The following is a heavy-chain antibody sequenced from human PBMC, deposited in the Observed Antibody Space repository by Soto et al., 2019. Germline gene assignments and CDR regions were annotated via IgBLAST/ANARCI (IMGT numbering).Heavy chain of an antibody. J-gene: IGHJ4*02. CDR2: INAGNGNT. V-gene: IGHV1-3*01. CDR3: ARVLAAETHFDY. Sequence: QVQLVQSGAEVKKPGASVKVSCKASGYTFTSYAMHWVRQAPGQRLEWMGWINAGNGNTKYSQKFQGRVTITRDTSASTAYMELSSVRAEDTAVYYCARVLAAETHFDYWGQGTLVTVSS. CDR1: GYTFTSYA. D-gene: IGHD6-13*01.